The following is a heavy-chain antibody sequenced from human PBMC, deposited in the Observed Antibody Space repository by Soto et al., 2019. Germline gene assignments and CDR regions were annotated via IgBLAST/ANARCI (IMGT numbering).Heavy chain of an antibody. CDR1: GGSISSGGYY. CDR3: ARENDYDFWSGYVGPLYDY. Sequence: SETLSLTCTVSGGSISSGGYYWSWIRQHPGKGLEWIGYIYYSGSTYYNPSLKSRVTISVDTSKNQFSLKLSSVTAADTAVYYCARENDYDFWSGYVGPLYDYWAQGTLVTVS. CDR2: IYYSGST. D-gene: IGHD3-3*01. V-gene: IGHV4-31*03. J-gene: IGHJ4*02.